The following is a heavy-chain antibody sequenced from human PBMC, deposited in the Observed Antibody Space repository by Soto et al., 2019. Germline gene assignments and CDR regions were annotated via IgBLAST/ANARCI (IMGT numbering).Heavy chain of an antibody. V-gene: IGHV4-59*01. J-gene: IGHJ5*02. Sequence: SETLSLTCTVSGGSISSYYWSWIRQPPGKGLEWIGYIYYSGSTNYNPSLKSRVTISVDTSKNQFSLKLSSVTAADTAVYYCARVYGFNCFDPWGQGTLVTVSS. CDR3: ARVYGFNCFDP. CDR1: GGSISSYY. CDR2: IYYSGST. D-gene: IGHD3-10*01.